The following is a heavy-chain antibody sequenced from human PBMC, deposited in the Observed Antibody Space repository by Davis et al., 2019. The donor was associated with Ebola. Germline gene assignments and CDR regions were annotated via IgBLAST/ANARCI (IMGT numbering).Heavy chain of an antibody. CDR3: ARVEYGYGYPFDY. V-gene: IGHV4-30-4*01. D-gene: IGHD5-18*01. J-gene: IGHJ4*02. CDR2: IYYSGST. CDR1: GGSISSSDYL. Sequence: MPSETLSLTCTVSGGSISSSDYLWSWIRQPPGRGLEWIGYIYYSGSTDYNPSLKSRVTISVDTSKNQFSLKLSSVTAADTAVYYCARVEYGYGYPFDYWGQGTLVTVSS.